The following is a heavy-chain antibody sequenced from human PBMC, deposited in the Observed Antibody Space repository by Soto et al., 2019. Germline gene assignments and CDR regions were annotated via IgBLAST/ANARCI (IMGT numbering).Heavy chain of an antibody. J-gene: IGHJ6*02. CDR3: ASLSCGGSTSCYFELYYYGMDL. Sequence: ASVKVSCKASGGTFSSYAISWVRQAPGQGLEWMGGIIPIFGTANYAQKFQGRVTITADESTSTAYMELSSLRSEDTAVYYCASLSCGGSTSCYFELYYYGMDLWGQGTTVTVSS. V-gene: IGHV1-69*13. D-gene: IGHD2-2*01. CDR2: IIPIFGTA. CDR1: GGTFSSYA.